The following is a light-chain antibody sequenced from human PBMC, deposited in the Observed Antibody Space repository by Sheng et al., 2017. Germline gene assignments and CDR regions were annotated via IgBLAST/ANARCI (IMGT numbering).Light chain of an antibody. CDR3: HQYRT. Sequence: IVLTQSPGTLSLSPGERATLSCRASQSLSNSYLAWHQQKPGQAPRLLIYGASRRATGIPDRFSGSGSGTDFTLTISRLEPEDFAVYYCHQYRTFGQGTKVEIK. J-gene: IGKJ1*01. CDR1: QSLSNSY. CDR2: GAS. V-gene: IGKV3-20*01.